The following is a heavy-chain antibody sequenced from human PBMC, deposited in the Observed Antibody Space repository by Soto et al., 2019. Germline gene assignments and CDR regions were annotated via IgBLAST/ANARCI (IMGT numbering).Heavy chain of an antibody. CDR2: IGTSDTSM. CDR3: ARELSTLVREYN. V-gene: IGHV3-21*01. CDR1: GYSFSSHN. D-gene: IGHD3-10*01. Sequence: DVHLVESGGGLVKPGGSLRLSCATSGYSFSSHNIYWFRQAPGKGLEWVSSIGTSDTSMYYADSVKGRFTVSRDDAKKSVYLQMDSLRVEDTATYYCARELSTLVREYNWGQGTLVTVSS. J-gene: IGHJ4*02.